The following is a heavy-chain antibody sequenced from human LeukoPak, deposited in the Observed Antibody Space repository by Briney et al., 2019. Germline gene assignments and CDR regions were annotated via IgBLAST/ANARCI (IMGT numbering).Heavy chain of an antibody. CDR3: ARGGGWNVPGYYGMDV. J-gene: IGHJ6*02. V-gene: IGHV3-7*01. D-gene: IGHD1-1*01. CDR2: INLDGSEK. CDR1: GFTFSSYW. Sequence: GGSLRLSCAASGFTFSSYWLSWVRQAPGKGLEWVANINLDGSEKYYVDSVKGRFTISRENAKNSLYLQMNSLRAGDTAVYYCARGGGWNVPGYYGMDVWGQGTTVTVSS.